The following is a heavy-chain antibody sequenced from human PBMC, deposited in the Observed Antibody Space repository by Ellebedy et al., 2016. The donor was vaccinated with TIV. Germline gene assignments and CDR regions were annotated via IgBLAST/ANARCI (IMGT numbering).Heavy chain of an antibody. Sequence: ASVKVSCXASGYSFMNHDISWVRQAPGQGLEWMGIINPSGGSTSYAQKFQGRVTMTRDTSTSTVYMELSSLRSEDTAVYYCARVDSSGWYQDAFDIWGQGTMVTVSS. D-gene: IGHD6-19*01. CDR2: INPSGGST. CDR1: GYSFMNHD. V-gene: IGHV1-46*01. CDR3: ARVDSSGWYQDAFDI. J-gene: IGHJ3*02.